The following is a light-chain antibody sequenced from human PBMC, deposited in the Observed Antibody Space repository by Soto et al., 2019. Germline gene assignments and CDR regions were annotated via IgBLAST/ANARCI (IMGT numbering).Light chain of an antibody. CDR1: SSDVGGYNY. CDR2: DVS. CDR3: SSYTSSSTYV. Sequence: QSALTQPASVSGSPGQSIAISCTGTSSDVGGYNYVSWYQQHPGKAPKLMVYDVSNRPSGVSNRFSGSKSGNTASLTISGLQAEDEADYYGSSYTSSSTYVFGTGTKVTV. V-gene: IGLV2-14*01. J-gene: IGLJ1*01.